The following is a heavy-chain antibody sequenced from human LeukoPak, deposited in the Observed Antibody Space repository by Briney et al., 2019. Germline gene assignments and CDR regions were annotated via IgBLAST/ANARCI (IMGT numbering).Heavy chain of an antibody. D-gene: IGHD3-16*01. CDR3: ARSLRGYYFDY. V-gene: IGHV4-28*01. CDR1: GYSISSSNW. Sequence: SDTLSLTCAVSGYSISSSNWWGWVRQPPGEGLEWIAYIYYSGGTYYNPSLKSRVTTSVDTSKNQFSLKLSSVTAVDTAVYYCARSLRGYYFDYWGQGILVTVSS. J-gene: IGHJ4*02. CDR2: IYYSGGT.